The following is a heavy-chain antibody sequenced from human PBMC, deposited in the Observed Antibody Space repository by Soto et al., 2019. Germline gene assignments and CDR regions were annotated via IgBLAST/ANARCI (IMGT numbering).Heavy chain of an antibody. Sequence: QVQLQESGPRLLKPSETLSLTCTVSGGSVSRVNSYWSWLRQSPGKGLERLGNIYYSGSATYSPSLKSRFTIAGDTSKNQFSLKLSSVTAADTAVYYCATTEGGDYYDSVNQSFKSWGQGTLVTVSS. V-gene: IGHV4-61*01. CDR2: IYYSGSA. J-gene: IGHJ5*02. D-gene: IGHD3-22*01. CDR3: ATTEGGDYYDSVNQSFKS. CDR1: GGSVSRVNSY.